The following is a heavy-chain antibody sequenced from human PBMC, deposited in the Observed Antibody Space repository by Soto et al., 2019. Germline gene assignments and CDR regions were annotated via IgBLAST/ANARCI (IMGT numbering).Heavy chain of an antibody. CDR1: GFTFSSYA. Sequence: PGGSLRLSCSSSGFTFSSYAMHCFRQAPGNGLEYVSAISSNGGSTYYADSVKGRFTISRDNSKNTLYLQMSSLRAEDTAVYYCVKGKPYSPPIWSYGMDVWGQGTTVTVSS. D-gene: IGHD3-10*01. CDR2: ISSNGGST. CDR3: VKGKPYSPPIWSYGMDV. V-gene: IGHV3-64D*06. J-gene: IGHJ6*02.